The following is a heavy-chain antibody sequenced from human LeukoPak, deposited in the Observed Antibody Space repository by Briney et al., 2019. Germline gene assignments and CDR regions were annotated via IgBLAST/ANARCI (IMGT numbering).Heavy chain of an antibody. D-gene: IGHD2-8*01. CDR3: ARDSQPYCTNGICYTKHNWFDP. J-gene: IGHJ5*02. CDR1: GFTFSSYS. V-gene: IGHV3-21*01. Sequence: GGSLRLSCAASGFTFSSYSMNWVRQAPGKGLEWVSSISSSSSYIYYADSVKGRFTISRDNAKNSLYLQMNSLRAEDTAVYYCARDSQPYCTNGICYTKHNWFDPWGQGNLVTVS. CDR2: ISSSSSYI.